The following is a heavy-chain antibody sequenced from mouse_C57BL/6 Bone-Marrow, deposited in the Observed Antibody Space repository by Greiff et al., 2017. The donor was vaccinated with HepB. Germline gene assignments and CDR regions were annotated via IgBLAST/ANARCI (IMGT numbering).Heavy chain of an antibody. D-gene: IGHD1-1*01. CDR2: IYPQTGGT. CDR1: GYTFPYYE. J-gene: IGHJ4*01. Sequence: QVQLQPSGAELVRPGASVTLSCNASGYTFPYYEIPWVMLTPLPVLEWIGAIYPQTGGTAYNQKFKGKAILTADKSSSTAYMELRSLTSEDSAVYYCTRKGGSSFLYYAMDYWGQGTSVTVSS. V-gene: IGHV1-15*01. CDR3: TRKGGSSFLYYAMDY.